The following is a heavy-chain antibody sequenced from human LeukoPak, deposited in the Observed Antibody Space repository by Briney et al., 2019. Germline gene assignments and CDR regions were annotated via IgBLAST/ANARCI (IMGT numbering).Heavy chain of an antibody. J-gene: IGHJ4*02. CDR2: ISGSGGST. V-gene: IGHV3-23*01. CDR3: AKDPLGYCSGGSCYFDY. D-gene: IGHD2-15*01. Sequence: GGALRLSWAASGFTFSSYTMSWVRQAPGKGLEGVSAISGSGGSTYYADSVKGRFTISRDNSKNTLYLQMNSLRAEDTAEYYCAKDPLGYCSGGSCYFDYWGQGTLVTVSS. CDR1: GFTFSSYT.